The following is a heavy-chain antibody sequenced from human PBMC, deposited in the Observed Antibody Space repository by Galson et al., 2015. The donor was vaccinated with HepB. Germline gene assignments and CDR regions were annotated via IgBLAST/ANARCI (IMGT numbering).Heavy chain of an antibody. Sequence: SVKVSCKASGGTFSSYAISWVRQAPGQGLEWMGGIIPIFGTANYAQKFQGRVTITADESTSTAYMELSSLRSEDTAVYYCARDWGSGSYSAFDIWGQGTMVTVSS. CDR2: IIPIFGTA. CDR3: ARDWGSGSYSAFDI. V-gene: IGHV1-69*13. CDR1: GGTFSSYA. J-gene: IGHJ3*02. D-gene: IGHD1-26*01.